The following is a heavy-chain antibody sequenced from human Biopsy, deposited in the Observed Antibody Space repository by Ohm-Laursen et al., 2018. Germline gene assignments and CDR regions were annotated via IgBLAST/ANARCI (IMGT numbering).Heavy chain of an antibody. D-gene: IGHD3-16*01. CDR1: DDDSIASYY. Sequence: SETLSLTCTVSDDDSIASYYWSWIRQSPEKGLEWIGFVFHSGLTSYHPSLRSRVSISVDSSKNQFYLNLSSLTPADTAVYFCARGYGGSSRYFDLWGRGTQVTVSS. J-gene: IGHJ2*01. CDR3: ARGYGGSSRYFDL. V-gene: IGHV4-59*01. CDR2: VFHSGLT.